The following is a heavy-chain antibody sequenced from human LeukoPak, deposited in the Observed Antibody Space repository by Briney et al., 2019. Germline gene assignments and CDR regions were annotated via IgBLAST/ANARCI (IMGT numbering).Heavy chain of an antibody. D-gene: IGHD5-24*01. CDR1: GYTFTSYG. Sequence: ASVKVSCKASGYTFTSYGISWVRQAPGQGLEWMGWINPNSGGTNYAQKFQGRVTMTRDTSISTAYMELSRLRSDDTAVYYCARDGYNPYYYYMDVWGKGTTVTVSS. CDR2: INPNSGGT. J-gene: IGHJ6*03. CDR3: ARDGYNPYYYYMDV. V-gene: IGHV1-2*02.